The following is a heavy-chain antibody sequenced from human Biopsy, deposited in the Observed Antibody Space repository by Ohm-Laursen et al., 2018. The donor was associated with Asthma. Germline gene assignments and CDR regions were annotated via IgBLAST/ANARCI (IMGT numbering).Heavy chain of an antibody. CDR3: ALSQDSGFDDHSPSWFDP. J-gene: IGHJ5*02. Sequence: TQTLPLTCSFSGLSLRTPGVGVGWIRQSPGKALEWLAHIYWDDYNLFRPSLQRRITITKDPSKNPVVLTMTKMDPVDSGTYYCALSQDSGFDDHSPSWFDPWGQGTLVTVSS. CDR1: GLSLRTPGVG. CDR2: IYWDDYN. D-gene: IGHD3-9*01. V-gene: IGHV2-5*02.